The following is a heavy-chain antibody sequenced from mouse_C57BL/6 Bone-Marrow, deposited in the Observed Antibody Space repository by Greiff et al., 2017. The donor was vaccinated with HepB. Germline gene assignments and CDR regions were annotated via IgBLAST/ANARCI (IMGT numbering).Heavy chain of an antibody. J-gene: IGHJ1*01. CDR2: VDPANGDT. D-gene: IGHD1-1*01. CDR1: GFNINAVY. V-gene: IGHV14-4*01. Sequence: EVQLQQSGAELVRPGASVKLSCTASGFNINAVYMHGVKQRPEQGLEWIGWVDPANGDTEYASKFQGKATITAETSSNTSYLQLSILTSEYSAVYYCARVDDSTVLASGSFHGWGAVATVTVSS. CDR3: ARVDDSTVLASGSFHG.